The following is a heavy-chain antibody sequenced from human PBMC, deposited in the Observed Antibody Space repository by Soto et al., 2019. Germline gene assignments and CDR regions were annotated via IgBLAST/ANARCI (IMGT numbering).Heavy chain of an antibody. CDR3: ARTNGDYEGFDY. J-gene: IGHJ4*02. CDR1: GFTFSSYE. V-gene: IGHV3-48*03. D-gene: IGHD4-17*01. Sequence: LRLSCAASGFTFSSYEMNWVRQAPGKGLEWVSYISSSGSTIYYADSVKGRFTISRDNAKNSLYLQMNSLRAEDTAVYYCARTNGDYEGFDYWGQGTLVTVSS. CDR2: ISSSGSTI.